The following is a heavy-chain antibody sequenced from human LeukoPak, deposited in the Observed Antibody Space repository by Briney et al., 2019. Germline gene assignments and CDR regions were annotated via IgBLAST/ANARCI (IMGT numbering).Heavy chain of an antibody. CDR1: GGSISSGSYY. Sequence: PSQTLSLTCTVSGGSISSGSYYWSWLRQPAGTGLEWIGRIYTSGSTNYNPSLKSRVTISVDTSKNQFSLKLSSVTAADTAVYYCARGGRGTAMYWGQGTLVTVSS. J-gene: IGHJ4*02. CDR3: ARGGRGTAMY. D-gene: IGHD5-18*01. V-gene: IGHV4-61*02. CDR2: IYTSGST.